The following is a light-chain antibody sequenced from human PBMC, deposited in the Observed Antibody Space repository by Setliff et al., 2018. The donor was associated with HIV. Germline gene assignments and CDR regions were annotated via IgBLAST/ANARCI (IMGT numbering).Light chain of an antibody. CDR2: WAS. Sequence: DIVMTQSPDSLAVPLGERATINCKSSQNILYNKNYLAWYRQKPGQPPNLLIYWASTRESGVPDRFSGSGSGTDFTLTISSLQAEDVAVYYCQQYFSTPFTFGQVTLLEIK. CDR1: QNILYNKNY. J-gene: IGKJ5*01. CDR3: QQYFSTPFT. V-gene: IGKV4-1*01.